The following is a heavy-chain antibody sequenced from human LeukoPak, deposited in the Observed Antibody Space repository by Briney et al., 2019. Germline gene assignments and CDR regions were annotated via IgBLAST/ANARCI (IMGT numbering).Heavy chain of an antibody. CDR2: ISYDGSNK. Sequence: GGSLRLSCAASGFTFSSYAMHWVRQAPGKGLEWVAVISYDGSNKYYADSVKGRFTISRDNSKNTLYLQMNSLRAEDTAVYYCARDTQLYYDSSGYYSLFDYWGQGTLVTVSS. J-gene: IGHJ4*02. D-gene: IGHD3-22*01. CDR1: GFTFSSYA. CDR3: ARDTQLYYDSSGYYSLFDY. V-gene: IGHV3-30-3*01.